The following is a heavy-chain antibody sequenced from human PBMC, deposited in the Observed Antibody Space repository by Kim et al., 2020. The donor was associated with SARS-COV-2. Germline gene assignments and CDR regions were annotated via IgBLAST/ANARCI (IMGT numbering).Heavy chain of an antibody. CDR1: GGTFSSYA. D-gene: IGHD2-15*01. Sequence: SVKVSCKASGGTFSSYAISWVRQAPGQGLEWMGRIIPILGIANYAQKFQGRVTITADKSTSTAYMELSSLRSEDTAVYYCARGLVFDCSVGSCRGNDAFDIWGQGTMVTVSS. CDR3: ARGLVFDCSVGSCRGNDAFDI. J-gene: IGHJ3*02. CDR2: IIPILGIA. V-gene: IGHV1-69*04.